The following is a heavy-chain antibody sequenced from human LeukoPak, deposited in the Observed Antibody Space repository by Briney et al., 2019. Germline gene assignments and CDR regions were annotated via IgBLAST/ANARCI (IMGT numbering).Heavy chain of an antibody. CDR2: IIPIFGTA. V-gene: IGHV1-69*13. J-gene: IGHJ4*02. D-gene: IGHD3-10*01. CDR3: AGGYYGSGSFYFAY. Sequence: GASVKVSCKASGGTFISYAISWVRQAPGQGLEWMGGIIPIFGTANYAQKFQGRVTITADESTSTAYMELSSLRSEDTAVYYCAGGYYGSGSFYFAYWGQGTLVTVSS. CDR1: GGTFISYA.